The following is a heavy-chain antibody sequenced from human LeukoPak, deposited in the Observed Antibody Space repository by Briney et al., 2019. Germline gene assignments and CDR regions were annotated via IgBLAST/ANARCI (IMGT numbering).Heavy chain of an antibody. D-gene: IGHD3-10*01. CDR1: GFTFSSYW. CDR3: ARDPGTMVRGGHYYYYGMDV. Sequence: GGSLRLSCAASGFTFSSYWMSWVRQAPGKGLEWVANIKQDGSEKYYVGSVKGRFTISRDNAKNSLYLQMNSLRAEDTAVYYCARDPGTMVRGGHYYYYGMDVWGQGTTVTVSS. CDR2: IKQDGSEK. V-gene: IGHV3-7*01. J-gene: IGHJ6*02.